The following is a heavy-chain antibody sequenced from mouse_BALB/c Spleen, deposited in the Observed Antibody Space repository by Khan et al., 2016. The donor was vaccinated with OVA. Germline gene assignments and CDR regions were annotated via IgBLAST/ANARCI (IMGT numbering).Heavy chain of an antibody. D-gene: IGHD2-2*01. J-gene: IGHJ4*01. V-gene: IGHV1-54*01. CDR3: ARSGGYGDAVDY. CDR2: INPGSAYT. CDR1: GYAFADYL. Sequence: QVRLQQSGTELLSLGTSVKVSCKASGYAFADYLIDWVKQRPGQGLEWIGVINPGSAYTNYNEKFKGKATLTAAKSSSTAYMQLSSLTSDDSAVYFCARSGGYGDAVDYWGQGTSVTVSS.